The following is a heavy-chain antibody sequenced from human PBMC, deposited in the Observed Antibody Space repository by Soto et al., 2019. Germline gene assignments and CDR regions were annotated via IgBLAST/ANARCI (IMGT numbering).Heavy chain of an antibody. CDR1: CADVPTNSAA. Sequence: SHSRALNCATFCADVPTNSAAWNWIRQSPLIALECLARTFYRSKWYNDDAVAVKSRLTINPDTSKNQFSLQLNSVTPEATAVYYCARGSGIAAAGDFDYWDQGTLVTVSS. V-gene: IGHV6-1*01. D-gene: IGHD6-13*01. CDR3: ARGSGIAAAGDFDY. CDR2: TFYRSKWYN. J-gene: IGHJ4*02.